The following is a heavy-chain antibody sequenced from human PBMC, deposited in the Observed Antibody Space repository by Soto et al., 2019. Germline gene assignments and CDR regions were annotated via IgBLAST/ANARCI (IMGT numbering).Heavy chain of an antibody. D-gene: IGHD5-18*01. Sequence: GESLKISCKGSGYSFTSYWIGWVRQMPGKGLEWMGIIYPGDSDTRYSPSFQGQVTISADKYISTAYLQWSSLKASDTAMYYCAKVDTAMVNGFDYWGQGSLVTVSS. CDR2: IYPGDSDT. V-gene: IGHV5-51*01. CDR3: AKVDTAMVNGFDY. CDR1: GYSFTSYW. J-gene: IGHJ4*02.